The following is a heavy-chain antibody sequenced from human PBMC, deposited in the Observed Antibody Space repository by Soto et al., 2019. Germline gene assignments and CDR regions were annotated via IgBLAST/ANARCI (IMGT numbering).Heavy chain of an antibody. CDR2: IYYSGST. J-gene: IGHJ4*02. D-gene: IGHD1-26*01. V-gene: IGHV4-39*01. CDR1: GGSISSSSYY. Sequence: SETLSLTCTVSGGSISSSSYYWGWIRQPPGKGLEWIGSIYYSGSTYYNPSLKSRVTISVDTSKNQFSLKLSSVTAADTAVYYCARLGTPYSGSYYYFDYWGQGTLVTVSS. CDR3: ARLGTPYSGSYYYFDY.